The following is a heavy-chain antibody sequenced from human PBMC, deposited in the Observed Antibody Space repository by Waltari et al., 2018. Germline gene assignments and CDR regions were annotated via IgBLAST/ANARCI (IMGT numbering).Heavy chain of an antibody. V-gene: IGHV1-8*02. J-gene: IGHJ4*02. Sequence: QVQLVQSGAEVKKPGASVKVSCKASGYRFTDFDFNWVRQAPGQGLEWLGWMGPSSGSRCYAQNFQRRVTMTTNTSIITAYMELSSLRSEDTAVYYCTRVSAAFYILFYWGQGTLVTVSS. CDR1: GYRFTDFD. CDR2: MGPSSGSR. CDR3: TRVSAAFYILFY. D-gene: IGHD3-3*02.